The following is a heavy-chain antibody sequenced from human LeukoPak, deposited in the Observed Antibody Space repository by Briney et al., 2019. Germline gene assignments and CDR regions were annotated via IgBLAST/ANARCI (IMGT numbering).Heavy chain of an antibody. CDR3: ARGRGGSYLTPFDY. CDR1: GGTFSSYA. Sequence: ASVKVSCKTSGGTFSSYAISWVRQAPGQGLEWMGGIIPIFGTANYAQKFQGRVTITADKSTSTAYMELSSLRSEDTAVYYCARGRGGSYLTPFDYWGQGTLVTVSS. CDR2: IIPIFGTA. V-gene: IGHV1-69*06. J-gene: IGHJ4*02. D-gene: IGHD1-26*01.